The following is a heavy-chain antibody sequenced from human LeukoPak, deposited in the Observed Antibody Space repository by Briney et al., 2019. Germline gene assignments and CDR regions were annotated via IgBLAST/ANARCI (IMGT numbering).Heavy chain of an antibody. V-gene: IGHV1-69*13. J-gene: IGHJ3*02. Sequence: SVKVSCKASGGTFSSYAISWVRQAPGQGLEWMGGIIPIFGTANYAQKFQGRVTITADESTSTAYMELSSLRSEDTAVYYCARTYYYDSSGYPVQVSDAFDIWGQGTMVTVSS. CDR2: IIPIFGTA. D-gene: IGHD3-22*01. CDR1: GGTFSSYA. CDR3: ARTYYYDSSGYPVQVSDAFDI.